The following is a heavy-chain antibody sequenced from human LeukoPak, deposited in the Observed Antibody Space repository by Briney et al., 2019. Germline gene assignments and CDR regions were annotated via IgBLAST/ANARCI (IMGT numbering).Heavy chain of an antibody. CDR1: GFSFSSYE. CDR3: AKDIRAYYYYYMDV. CDR2: ISASGTLT. J-gene: IGHJ6*03. Sequence: PGGSLRLSCTASGFSFSSYEMNWVRQAPGKGLEWISYISASGTLTHYADSVEGRFTISRDNAKNSLFLQMNSLRGEDMAVYYCAKDIRAYYYYYMDVWGTGTTVTVSS. V-gene: IGHV3-48*03.